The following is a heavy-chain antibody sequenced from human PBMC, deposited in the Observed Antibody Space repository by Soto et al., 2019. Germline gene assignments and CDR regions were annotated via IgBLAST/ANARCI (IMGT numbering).Heavy chain of an antibody. J-gene: IGHJ4*02. Sequence: QVQLRQWGAGLLKPSETLSRTCAVYGGSFSGYYWSWIRQPPGKGLEWIGEINQSGSTNYNPSLKRRVTTTVDTSKHQFSRKLTSVTAADTAVYYCARRVTMQYYVDYCGQGTLVPVSS. V-gene: IGHV4-34*02. D-gene: IGHD3-10*01. CDR1: GGSFSGYY. CDR2: INQSGST. CDR3: ARRVTMQYYVDY.